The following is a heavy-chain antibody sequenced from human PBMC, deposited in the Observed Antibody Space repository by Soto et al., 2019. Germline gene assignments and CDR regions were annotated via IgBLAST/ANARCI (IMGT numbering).Heavy chain of an antibody. V-gene: IGHV1-3*01. J-gene: IGHJ6*02. CDR2: INPGNGDT. D-gene: IGHD2-2*01. CDR3: ARADCSSTSCYNYYYYGMDV. Sequence: ASVKVSCKTSGYSFTKYGLHWVRQAPGQRLEWMGWINPGNGDTKYSQKFQGRVTITRDTSATTAYMELSSLRSEDSAVFYCARADCSSTSCYNYYYYGMDVWGQGTTVTVSS. CDR1: GYSFTKYG.